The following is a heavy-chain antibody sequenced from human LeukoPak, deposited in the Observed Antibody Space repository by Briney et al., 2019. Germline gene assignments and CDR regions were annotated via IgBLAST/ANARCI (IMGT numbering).Heavy chain of an antibody. J-gene: IGHJ3*02. Sequence: ASVKVSCKASGYTFTSYGISWVRQAPGQGLEWMGWISAYNGNTNYAQKLQGRVTMTTDTPTSTAYMELRSLRSDDTAVYYCARDLRYSSSPDAFDIWGQGTMVTVSS. CDR2: ISAYNGNT. D-gene: IGHD6-13*01. CDR1: GYTFTSYG. V-gene: IGHV1-18*01. CDR3: ARDLRYSSSPDAFDI.